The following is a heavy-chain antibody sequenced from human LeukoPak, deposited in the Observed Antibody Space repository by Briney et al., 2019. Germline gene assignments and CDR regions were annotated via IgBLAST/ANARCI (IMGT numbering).Heavy chain of an antibody. CDR2: IYYSGST. Sequence: SETLSLTCTVSAGSISSYYWSWIRQPPGKGLEWIGYIYYSGSTNYNPSLKSRVTISINTSKNQFSLNLTPVTAADTAVYYCARGMYYYDGSGDYWGQGTLVTVSS. CDR1: AGSISSYY. V-gene: IGHV4-59*08. D-gene: IGHD3-22*01. CDR3: ARGMYYYDGSGDY. J-gene: IGHJ4*02.